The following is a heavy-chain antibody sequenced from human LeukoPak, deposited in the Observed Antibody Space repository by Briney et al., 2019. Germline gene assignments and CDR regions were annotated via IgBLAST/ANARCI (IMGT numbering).Heavy chain of an antibody. J-gene: IGHJ4*02. V-gene: IGHV3-21*01. D-gene: IGHD6-13*01. Sequence: GGSLRLSCAASGFTFSIYSMDWVRQAPGKGLEWVSSISSSGSYICYADPLKGRFTISRDNAKNSLYLQMNSLRAEDTAVYYCAREDASSWDYWGQGILVTVSS. CDR1: GFTFSIYS. CDR3: AREDASSWDY. CDR2: ISSSGSYI.